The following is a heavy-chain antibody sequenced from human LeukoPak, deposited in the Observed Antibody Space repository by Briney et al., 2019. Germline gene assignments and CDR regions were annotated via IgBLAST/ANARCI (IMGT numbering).Heavy chain of an antibody. CDR3: ARAGYDFWSGYYQSEYFDY. D-gene: IGHD3-3*01. Sequence: GGSLRLSCAASGFTFSSYEMNWVRQAQGKGLEWVSYISSSGSTIYYADSVKGRFTISRDNAKNSLYLQMNSLRAEDTAVYYCARAGYDFWSGYYQSEYFDYWGQGTLVTVSS. V-gene: IGHV3-48*03. CDR1: GFTFSSYE. J-gene: IGHJ4*02. CDR2: ISSSGSTI.